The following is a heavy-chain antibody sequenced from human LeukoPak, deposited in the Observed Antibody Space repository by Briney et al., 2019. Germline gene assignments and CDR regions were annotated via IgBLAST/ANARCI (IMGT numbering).Heavy chain of an antibody. CDR3: ARGSIVGATTNDY. V-gene: IGHV3-66*02. D-gene: IGHD1-26*01. J-gene: IGHJ4*02. CDR2: IYSGGST. Sequence: AGTLRLSCAASGFTVSSNYMSWIRQAPGKGLEWVSVIYSGGSTYYADSVKGRFTISRDNSKNKLYLQMNSLRAEDTAVYYCARGSIVGATTNDYWGQGTLVTASS. CDR1: GFTVSSNY.